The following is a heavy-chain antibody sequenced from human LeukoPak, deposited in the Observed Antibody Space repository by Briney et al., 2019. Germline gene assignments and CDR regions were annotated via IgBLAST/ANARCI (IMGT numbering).Heavy chain of an antibody. CDR3: AKLGSKDPTYYYGSGSYSGY. J-gene: IGHJ4*02. D-gene: IGHD3-10*01. CDR1: GFTFSSYA. Sequence: GGSLRLSCAASGFTFSSYAMSWVRQAPEKGLEWVSAISGSGGSTYYADSVKGRFTISRDNSKNTLYLQMNSLRAEDTAVYYCAKLGSKDPTYYYGSGSYSGYWGQGTLVTVSS. CDR2: ISGSGGST. V-gene: IGHV3-23*01.